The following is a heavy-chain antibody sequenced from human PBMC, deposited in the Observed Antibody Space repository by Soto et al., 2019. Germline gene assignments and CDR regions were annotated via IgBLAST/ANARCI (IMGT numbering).Heavy chain of an antibody. D-gene: IGHD5-12*01. Sequence: GGSLRLSCAASGFTVSSNYMSWVRQAPGKGLEWVSVIYSGGSTYYADSVKGRFTISRDNSKNTLYLQMNSLRAEDTAVYYCARDRGYSGYAPYYYYGMDVWGQGTTVTVSS. CDR3: ARDRGYSGYAPYYYYGMDV. CDR1: GFTVSSNY. J-gene: IGHJ6*02. CDR2: IYSGGST. V-gene: IGHV3-53*01.